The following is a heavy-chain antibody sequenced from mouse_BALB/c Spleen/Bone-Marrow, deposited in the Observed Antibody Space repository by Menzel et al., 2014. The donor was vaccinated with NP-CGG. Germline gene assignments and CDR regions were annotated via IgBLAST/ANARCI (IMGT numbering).Heavy chain of an antibody. CDR1: GYTFTSYW. J-gene: IGHJ2*01. V-gene: IGHV1S132*01. Sequence: VQLQQSGAELVKPGASVKLSCKTSGYTFTSYWIQWVKPRPGQGLGWIGEIFPGTVTPYYNEKFKGKATLTIDTSSSTASMQLSSLTSEDSAVYFCARRGYGYLDYWGQGTPLTVAS. CDR3: ARRGYGYLDY. D-gene: IGHD2-10*02. CDR2: IFPGTVTP.